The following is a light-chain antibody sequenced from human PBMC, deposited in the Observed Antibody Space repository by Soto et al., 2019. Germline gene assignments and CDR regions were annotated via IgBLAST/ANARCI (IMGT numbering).Light chain of an antibody. Sequence: QSVLTQPPSVSAAPGQKVTISCSGSSPNIGNNIVSWYQQLPGTAPKLLIYEDNKRPSGIPERFSGSKSGTSATLGITGLQTGDEAEYYCGSWDSSLTGGVFGGGTQLTVL. CDR2: EDN. CDR1: SPNIGNNI. CDR3: GSWDSSLTGGV. V-gene: IGLV1-51*02. J-gene: IGLJ2*01.